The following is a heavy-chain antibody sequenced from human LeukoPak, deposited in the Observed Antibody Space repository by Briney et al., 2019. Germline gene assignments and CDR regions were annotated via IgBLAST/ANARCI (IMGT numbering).Heavy chain of an antibody. CDR1: GGTFSSYA. V-gene: IGHV1-69*10. Sequence: SVKVSRKSSGGTFSSYAISWVRQAPGQGLEWMGRIIPIIGITNYAQKFQGRVTITADKSTSTAYVELSSLRSDDTAVYYCASRVLGVGQDWYFDLWGRGTLVTVSS. J-gene: IGHJ2*01. CDR3: ASRVLGVGQDWYFDL. CDR2: IIPIIGIT. D-gene: IGHD3-16*01.